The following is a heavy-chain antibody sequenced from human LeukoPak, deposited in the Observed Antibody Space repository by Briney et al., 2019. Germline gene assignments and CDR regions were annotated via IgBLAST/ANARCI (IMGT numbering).Heavy chain of an antibody. CDR2: IYSGGST. CDR3: ARVDRGVIFDY. CDR1: GFTVSSNY. V-gene: IGHV3-53*04. J-gene: IGHJ4*02. D-gene: IGHD3-10*01. Sequence: WGSLRLSCAASGFTVSSNYMSWVRQAPGKGLEWVSVIYSGGSTYYADSVKGRFTISRHNSKNTLYLQMNSLRAEDTAVYYCARVDRGVIFDYWGQGTLVTVSS.